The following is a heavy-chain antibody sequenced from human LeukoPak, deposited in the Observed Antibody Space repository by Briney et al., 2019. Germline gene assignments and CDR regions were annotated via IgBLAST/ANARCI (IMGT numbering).Heavy chain of an antibody. D-gene: IGHD2-21*01. Sequence: SETLSLTCAVYGGSFSGYYWSWIRQPPGKGLEWIGEINHSGSTNYNPSLKSRVTISVDTSKNQFSLKLNSVTAADTAVYYCARATAYYCIDQRGQGTLVTVSS. CDR3: ARATAYYCIDQ. CDR1: GGSFSGYY. J-gene: IGHJ4*02. V-gene: IGHV4-34*01. CDR2: INHSGST.